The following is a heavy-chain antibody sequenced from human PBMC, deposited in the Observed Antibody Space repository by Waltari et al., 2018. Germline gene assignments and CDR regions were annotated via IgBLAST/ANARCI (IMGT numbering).Heavy chain of an antibody. V-gene: IGHV4-59*01. CDR3: ARYDSSGYYTFDY. CDR2: IYYSGST. J-gene: IGHJ4*02. D-gene: IGHD3-22*01. Sequence: QVQLQESGPGLVKPSETLSLTCTVSGGSISSYYWSWIRQPPGKGLEWIGYIYYSGSTNYNPSLKSRVTISVDTSKNQFSLKLSSVTAADTAVYYCARYDSSGYYTFDYWGQGTLVTVSS. CDR1: GGSISSYY.